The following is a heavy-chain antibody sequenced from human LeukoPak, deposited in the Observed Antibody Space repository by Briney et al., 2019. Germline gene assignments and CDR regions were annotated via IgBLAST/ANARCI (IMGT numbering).Heavy chain of an antibody. D-gene: IGHD2-2*01. V-gene: IGHV1-8*01. Sequence: ASVKVSCKASGYTFTSYDINWVRQATGQGLEWMGWMNPNSGNTGYAPKFQGRVTMTRNTSISPAYMELSSLRSEDTAVYYCARGSCSSTSCYVFSLDFDYWGQGTLVTVSS. CDR2: MNPNSGNT. J-gene: IGHJ4*02. CDR3: ARGSCSSTSCYVFSLDFDY. CDR1: GYTFTSYD.